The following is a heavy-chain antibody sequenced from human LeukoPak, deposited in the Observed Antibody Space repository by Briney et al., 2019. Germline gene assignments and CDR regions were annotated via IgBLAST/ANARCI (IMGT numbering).Heavy chain of an antibody. Sequence: GGSLRLSCAASGFTFSSYAMSWVRQAPGKGLEWVSVISGSGDSTYYADSVKGRFTISRDNSKNTLYLQMNSLRAEDTAVYYCARDQIRDGYKPGDYWGQGTLVTVSS. CDR2: ISGSGDST. V-gene: IGHV3-23*01. CDR1: GFTFSSYA. CDR3: ARDQIRDGYKPGDY. J-gene: IGHJ4*02. D-gene: IGHD5-24*01.